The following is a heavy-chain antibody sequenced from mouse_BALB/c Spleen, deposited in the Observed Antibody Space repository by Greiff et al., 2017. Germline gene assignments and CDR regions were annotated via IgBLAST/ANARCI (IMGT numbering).Heavy chain of an antibody. D-gene: IGHD2-3*01. V-gene: IGHV5-9-4*01. CDR1: GFTFSSYA. J-gene: IGHJ4*01. CDR3: ARDDGNYAMDY. CDR2: ISSGGSYT. Sequence: EVKVEESGGGLVKPGGSLKLSCAVTGFTFSSYAMSWVRQSPEKRLEWVAEISSGGSYTYYPDTVTGRFTISRDNAKNTLYLEMSSLRSEDTAMYYCARDDGNYAMDYWGQGTSVTVSS.